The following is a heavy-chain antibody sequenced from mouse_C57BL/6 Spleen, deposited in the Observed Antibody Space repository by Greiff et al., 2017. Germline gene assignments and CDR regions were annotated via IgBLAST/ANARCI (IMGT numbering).Heavy chain of an antibody. CDR2: INPSNGGT. Sequence: VQLQQPGTELVKPGASVKLSCTASGYTFTGYWMHWVKQRPGQGLEWIGNINPSNGGTNYNEKFKSKATLTVDKSSSTAYMQLSSLTSEDAAVYYCSREGDYDDDTYYFDYWGQGTTLTVSS. D-gene: IGHD2-4*01. CDR1: GYTFTGYW. J-gene: IGHJ2*01. V-gene: IGHV1-53*01. CDR3: SREGDYDDDTYYFDY.